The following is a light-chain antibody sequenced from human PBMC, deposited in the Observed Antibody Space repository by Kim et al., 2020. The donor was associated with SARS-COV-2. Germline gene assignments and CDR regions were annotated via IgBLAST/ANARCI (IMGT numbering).Light chain of an antibody. CDR2: DTN. CDR1: NSNIGNDY. V-gene: IGLV1-51*01. J-gene: IGLJ3*02. CDR3: GTWDISLSAWV. Sequence: QSVLTQPPSVSAAPGQRVTISCSGSNSNIGNDYVSWYQQLPRTAPKLLIYDTNKRPSGIPDRFSGSKSGTSATLAITGLQTGDEADYYCGTWDISLSAWVFGGGTKLTVL.